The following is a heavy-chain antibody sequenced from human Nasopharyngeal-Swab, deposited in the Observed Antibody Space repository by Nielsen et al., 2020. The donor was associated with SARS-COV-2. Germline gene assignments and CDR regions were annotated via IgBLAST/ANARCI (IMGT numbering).Heavy chain of an antibody. D-gene: IGHD6-19*01. Sequence: GESLKISCAASGFTFSSYAMHWVRQAPGKGLEWVAVISYDGDIKHYADSVKGRFTISRDSAKNSLLLQMNSLTAEDTGIYYCAREWSGWYCMDVWGKGTSVTVSS. V-gene: IGHV3-30*03. CDR2: ISYDGDIK. CDR3: AREWSGWYCMDV. CDR1: GFTFSSYA. J-gene: IGHJ6*03.